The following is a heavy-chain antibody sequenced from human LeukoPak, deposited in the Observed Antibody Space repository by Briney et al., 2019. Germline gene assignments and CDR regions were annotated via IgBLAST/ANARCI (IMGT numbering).Heavy chain of an antibody. Sequence: PSETLFLTCAVYGGSFSGYYWSWIRQPPGKGLEWIGEINHSGSTNYNPSLKSRVTISVDTSKNQFSLKLSSVTAADTAVYYCARTQYYYDSSGYYPKPNFDYWGQGTLVTVSS. J-gene: IGHJ4*02. CDR2: INHSGST. V-gene: IGHV4-34*01. D-gene: IGHD3-22*01. CDR3: ARTQYYYDSSGYYPKPNFDY. CDR1: GGSFSGYY.